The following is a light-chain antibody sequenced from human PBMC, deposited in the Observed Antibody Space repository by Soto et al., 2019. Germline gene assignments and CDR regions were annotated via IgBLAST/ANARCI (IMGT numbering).Light chain of an antibody. CDR1: QDISRY. CDR2: GAS. Sequence: QLTQSPSSLSASVGDTVTITCRASQDISRYLAWYQQRAGKAPKLLIYGASTLQTGVPSRFSGSGSGTEITLTVSSLQPEDLATYHCQQLQRTPFNVGPGTKVDV. V-gene: IGKV1-9*01. CDR3: QQLQRTPFN. J-gene: IGKJ3*01.